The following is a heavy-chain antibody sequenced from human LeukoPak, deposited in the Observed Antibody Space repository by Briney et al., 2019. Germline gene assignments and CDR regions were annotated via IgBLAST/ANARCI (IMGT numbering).Heavy chain of an antibody. D-gene: IGHD6-6*01. CDR1: GYTFTSYG. V-gene: IGHV1-69*06. J-gene: IGHJ3*02. CDR2: IIPIFGTA. CDR3: ARDLFDGYSGSSYAFDI. Sequence: GASVKVSCKASGYTFTSYGISWVRQAPGQGLEWMGGIIPIFGTANYAQKFQGRITITADKSTSTAYMELSSLRSEDTAVYYCARDLFDGYSGSSYAFDIWGQGTMVTVSS.